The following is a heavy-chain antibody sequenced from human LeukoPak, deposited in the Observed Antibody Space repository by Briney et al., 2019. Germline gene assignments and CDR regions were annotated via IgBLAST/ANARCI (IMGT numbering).Heavy chain of an antibody. CDR3: ARGYTSTGSAVKTFDH. J-gene: IGHJ4*02. Sequence: HSETLSLTCTVSGGSISSGGYYWSWIRQPPGKGLEWIGHIHHSGTTNYNPSLMSRVSISLDTSRNNFSLKLSSVTAADTAVYYCARGYTSTGSAVKTFDHWGQGTRVTVSS. D-gene: IGHD2-2*02. CDR1: GGSISSGGYY. V-gene: IGHV4-61*03. CDR2: IHHSGTT.